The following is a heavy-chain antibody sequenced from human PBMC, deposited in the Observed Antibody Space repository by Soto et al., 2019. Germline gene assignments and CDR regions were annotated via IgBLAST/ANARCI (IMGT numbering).Heavy chain of an antibody. J-gene: IGHJ6*02. CDR3: ARTCSGGSCYLHYYYGMDV. CDR1: GGTFSSYA. CDR2: IIPIFGTA. D-gene: IGHD2-15*01. V-gene: IGHV1-69*12. Sequence: QVQLVQSGAEVKKPGSSVKVSCKASGGTFSSYAISWVRQAPGQGLEWMGGIIPIFGTANYAQKFQGRVTITADESTSTAYMELSSLRSEDTAVYYCARTCSGGSCYLHYYYGMDVWGQGNTVTVSS.